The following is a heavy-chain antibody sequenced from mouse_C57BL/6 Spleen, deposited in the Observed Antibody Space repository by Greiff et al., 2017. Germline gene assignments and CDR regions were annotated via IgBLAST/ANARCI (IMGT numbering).Heavy chain of an antibody. CDR3: ASWGPRDSSGYVP. CDR2: IDPEDGET. D-gene: IGHD3-2*02. Sequence: EVKLQQSGAELVKPGASVKLSCTASGFNIKDYYMHWVKQRTEQGLEWIGRIDPEDGETKYAPKFQGKATITADTSSNTAYLQLSSLTSEDTAVYYGASWGPRDSSGYVPWGQGTTLTVSS. V-gene: IGHV14-2*01. CDR1: GFNIKDYY. J-gene: IGHJ2*01.